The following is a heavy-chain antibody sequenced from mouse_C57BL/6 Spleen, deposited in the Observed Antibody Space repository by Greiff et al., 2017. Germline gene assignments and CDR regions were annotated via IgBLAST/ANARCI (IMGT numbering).Heavy chain of an antibody. CDR3: TREGKIYYDYDSWFAY. D-gene: IGHD2-4*01. CDR1: GYTFTDYE. CDR2: IDPETGGT. V-gene: IGHV1-15*01. Sequence: QVQLQQSGAELVRPGASVTLSCKASGYTFTDYEMHWVKQTPVHGLEWIGAIDPETGGTAYNQKFKGKAILTADKSSSTAYMELRSLTSEDSAVYYCTREGKIYYDYDSWFAYWGQGTLVTVSA. J-gene: IGHJ3*01.